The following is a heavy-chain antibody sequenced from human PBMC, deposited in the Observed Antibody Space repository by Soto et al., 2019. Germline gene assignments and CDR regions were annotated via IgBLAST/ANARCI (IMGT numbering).Heavy chain of an antibody. CDR2: IEQEGSEK. Sequence: EVQLVESGGGLVQPGGSLRLSCAASGFTFRTYWMNWVGQAPGKGLEWVANIEQEGSEKYYVDSVKGRFTISRDNAKNSLYLQMNSLRAEDTAVYYCARDWGYCSGGACYTVLDFWGQGILVTVSS. V-gene: IGHV3-7*01. D-gene: IGHD2-15*01. J-gene: IGHJ4*02. CDR1: GFTFRTYW. CDR3: ARDWGYCSGGACYTVLDF.